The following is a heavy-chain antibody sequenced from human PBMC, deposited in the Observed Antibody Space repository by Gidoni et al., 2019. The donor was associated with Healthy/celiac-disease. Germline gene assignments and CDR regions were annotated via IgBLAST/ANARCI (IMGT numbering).Heavy chain of an antibody. J-gene: IGHJ4*02. CDR3: ARGGSIFGVGIGPTNVDY. Sequence: AVNTPGASVTVSCHASGYTFTLYYIHWVRPAPGQRPEWLGWINPNSGGTNYAQKFQGRVTMTRDTSISTAYMELSRLRSDDTAVYDCARGGSIFGVGIGPTNVDYWGQGTLVTVSS. V-gene: IGHV1-2*02. CDR2: INPNSGGT. D-gene: IGHD3-3*01. CDR1: GYTFTLYY.